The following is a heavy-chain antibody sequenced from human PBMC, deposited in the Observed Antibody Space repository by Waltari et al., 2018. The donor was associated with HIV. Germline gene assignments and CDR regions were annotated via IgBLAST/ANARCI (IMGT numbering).Heavy chain of an antibody. CDR3: ASASIFMMSSGGFAS. CDR2: IYPGNSDT. V-gene: IGHV5-51*01. J-gene: IGHJ4*02. Sequence: EVHLVQSGAEVKKPGETLKISCKASGDSFRTSWIGWVRQMPGKGLEYMGIIYPGNSDTKYSPTFQGQVTLSVDTSIATAYLQWGSLRTSDSAMYYCASASIFMMSSGGFASWGQGTLVTVSS. D-gene: IGHD3-16*01. CDR1: GDSFRTSW.